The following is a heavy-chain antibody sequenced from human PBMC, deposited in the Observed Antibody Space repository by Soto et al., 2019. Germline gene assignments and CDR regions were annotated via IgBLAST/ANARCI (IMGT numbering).Heavy chain of an antibody. D-gene: IGHD4-17*01. V-gene: IGHV3-23*01. CDR2: ISGSGGST. J-gene: IGHJ1*01. Sequence: GGSLRLSCAASGFTFSSYAMSWVRQAPGKGLEWVSAISGSGGSTYYADSVKGRFTISRDNSKNTLYLQMNSLRAEDTAVYFCARDKSKFDYGPTGSEYFQHWGQGTLVTVSS. CDR3: ARDKSKFDYGPTGSEYFQH. CDR1: GFTFSSYA.